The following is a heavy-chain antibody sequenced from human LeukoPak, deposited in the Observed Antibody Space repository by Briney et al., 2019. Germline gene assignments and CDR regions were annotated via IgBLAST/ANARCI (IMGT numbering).Heavy chain of an antibody. V-gene: IGHV4-61*02. CDR2: IYTSGST. Sequence: PSETLSLTCTVSGGSISSGSHYWSWIRQPAGKGLEWIGRIYTSGSTNYNPSLKSRVTISVDTSKNQFSLKLSSVTAADTAVYYCSGIQLWADDAFDIWGQGTMVTVSS. CDR3: SGIQLWADDAFDI. CDR1: GGSISSGSHY. D-gene: IGHD5-18*01. J-gene: IGHJ3*02.